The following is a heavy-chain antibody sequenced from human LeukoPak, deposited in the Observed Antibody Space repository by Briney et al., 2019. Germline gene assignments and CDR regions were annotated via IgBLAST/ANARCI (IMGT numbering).Heavy chain of an antibody. CDR2: IIPIFGTA. J-gene: IGHJ4*02. D-gene: IGHD6-19*01. V-gene: IGHV1-69*05. CDR3: ARVRNGGQYSSGWYGPFDY. Sequence: ASVKVSCKASGGTFGSYAISWVRQAPGQGLEWMGGIIPIFGTANYAQKFQGRVTITTDESTSTAYMGLSSLRSEDTAVYYCARVRNGGQYSSGWYGPFDYWGQGTLVTVSS. CDR1: GGTFGSYA.